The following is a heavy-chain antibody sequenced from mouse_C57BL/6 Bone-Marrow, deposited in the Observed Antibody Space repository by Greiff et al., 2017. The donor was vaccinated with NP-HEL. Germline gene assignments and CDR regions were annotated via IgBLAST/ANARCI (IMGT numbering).Heavy chain of an antibody. CDR2: INPNNGGT. CDR3: AGPGFYGPYLYWCFDV. V-gene: IGHV1-26*01. D-gene: IGHD1-1*01. Sequence: EVQLQQSGPELVKPGASVKISCKASGYTFTDYYMNWVKQSHGKSLEWIGDINPNNGGTSYNQKFKGKATLTVDKSSSTAYMELRSLTSEDSAVYYCAGPGFYGPYLYWCFDVGGTGTAVTVSS. CDR1: GYTFTDYY. J-gene: IGHJ1*03.